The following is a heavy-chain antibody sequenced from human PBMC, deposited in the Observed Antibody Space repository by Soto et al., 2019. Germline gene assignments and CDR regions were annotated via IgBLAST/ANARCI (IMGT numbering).Heavy chain of an antibody. CDR3: AKAGCGSGSYDFNS. CDR2: ISGNSGNI. CDR1: GFTFHNYA. D-gene: IGHD3-10*01. Sequence: EVQLVESGGGLVQPGRSLRLSCAASGFTFHNYAMHWVRQAPGKGLEWVSGISGNSGNIGYADSMMGRFTISRDNAKNALDLQMNSRSPEDTALYHCAKAGCGSGSYDFNSWGQVTLVTVAS. V-gene: IGHV3-9*01. J-gene: IGHJ4*02.